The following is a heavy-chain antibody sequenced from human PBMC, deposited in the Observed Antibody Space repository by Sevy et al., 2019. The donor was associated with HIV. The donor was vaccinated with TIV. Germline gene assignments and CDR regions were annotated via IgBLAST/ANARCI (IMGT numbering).Heavy chain of an antibody. CDR2: FDPEDGET. J-gene: IGHJ5*02. CDR1: GYTLTELS. V-gene: IGHV1-24*01. D-gene: IGHD3-16*01. Sequence: ASVKVSCKVSGYTLTELSMHWVRQAPGKGLEWMAGFDPEDGETIYAQKFQGRVTMTEDTSTDTAYMELSSLRSEDTGAYYCASLYGVKYNWFDPWGQGTLVTVSS. CDR3: ASLYGVKYNWFDP.